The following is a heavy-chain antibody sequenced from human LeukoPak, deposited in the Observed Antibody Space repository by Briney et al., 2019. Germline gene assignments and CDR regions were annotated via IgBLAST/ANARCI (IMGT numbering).Heavy chain of an antibody. Sequence: SETLSLTCAVYGGSFSGYYWSWIRQPPGKGLEWIGEINHSGSTNYNPSLKSRDTISVDTSKNQFSLKLSSVTVADTAVYYCARGVGSSGTYEYYFDYWGQGTLVTVS. D-gene: IGHD3-22*01. CDR2: INHSGST. CDR1: GGSFSGYY. CDR3: ARGVGSSGTYEYYFDY. V-gene: IGHV4-34*01. J-gene: IGHJ4*02.